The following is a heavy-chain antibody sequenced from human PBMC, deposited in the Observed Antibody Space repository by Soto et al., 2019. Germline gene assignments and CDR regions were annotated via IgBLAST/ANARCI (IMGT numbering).Heavy chain of an antibody. CDR1: GGSLSGNY. CDR2: THHSGST. D-gene: IGHD2-21*02. J-gene: IGHJ4*02. CDR3: PRTTAAIHLNY. Sequence: QAQLQQWGTGLLKPSETLSLTCAVYGGSLSGNYWGWIRQPPGKGLEWIGETHHSGSTAYNPSLMCRVTISVDTSRNQFSLKLNSVTAAYTAVYYCPRTTAAIHLNYWSQGTLVTVSS. V-gene: IGHV4-34*01.